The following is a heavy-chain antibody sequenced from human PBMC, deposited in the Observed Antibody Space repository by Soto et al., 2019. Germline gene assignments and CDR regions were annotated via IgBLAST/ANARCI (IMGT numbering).Heavy chain of an antibody. CDR1: GFTFSSYS. CDR2: ISSSSSTI. D-gene: IGHD3-9*01. J-gene: IGHJ6*02. V-gene: IGHV3-48*02. CDR3: ARDFGFRMGGLVTSGMDV. Sequence: GGSLRLSCAASGFTFSSYSMNWVRQAPGKGLEWVSYISSSSSTIYYADSVKGRFTISRDNAKNSLYLQMNSLRDEDTAVYYCARDFGFRMGGLVTSGMDVWGQGTTVTVSS.